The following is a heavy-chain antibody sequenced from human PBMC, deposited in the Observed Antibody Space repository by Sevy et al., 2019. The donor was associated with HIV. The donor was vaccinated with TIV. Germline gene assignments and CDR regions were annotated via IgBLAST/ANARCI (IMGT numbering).Heavy chain of an antibody. CDR3: ARGRIMITFGGVVPDAFDI. V-gene: IGHV1-18*04. Sequence: ASVKVSCKASGYTFTSYGISWVRQAPGQGLEWMGWISAYNGNTNYAQKLQGRVTMTTDTSTSTAYMELRSLGSDDTAVYYCARGRIMITFGGVVPDAFDIWGQGTMVTVSS. D-gene: IGHD3-16*01. CDR1: GYTFTSYG. J-gene: IGHJ3*02. CDR2: ISAYNGNT.